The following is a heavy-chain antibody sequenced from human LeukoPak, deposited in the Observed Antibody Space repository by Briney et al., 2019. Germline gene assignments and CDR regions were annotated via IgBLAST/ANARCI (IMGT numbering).Heavy chain of an antibody. J-gene: IGHJ4*02. CDR3: TREKDSSGWPYYFDY. CDR2: IRSKAYGGTT. V-gene: IGHV3-49*03. D-gene: IGHD6-19*01. Sequence: GGSLRLSRTASGFTFGDYAMSWFRQAPGKGLEWVGFIRSKAYGGTTEYAASVKGRFTISRDDSKSIAYLQMNSLKTEDTAVYYCTREKDSSGWPYYFDYWGQGTLVTVSS. CDR1: GFTFGDYA.